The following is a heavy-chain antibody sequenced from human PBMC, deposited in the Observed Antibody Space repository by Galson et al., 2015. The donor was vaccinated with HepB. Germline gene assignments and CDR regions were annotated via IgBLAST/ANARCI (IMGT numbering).Heavy chain of an antibody. J-gene: IGHJ2*01. V-gene: IGHV2-5*02. CDR2: IYWDDDK. D-gene: IGHD2-21*02. CDR3: ARRVRQTMTASFLYWYFDL. Sequence: PALVKPTQTLTLTCTFSGFSLSTDGVGVGWIRQPPGKALEWLALIYWDDDKRFSPSLKSRPTITKDTSKNQVFLTMTNMDPVDTGTYYCARRVRQTMTASFLYWYFDLWGRGTLVTVSS. CDR1: GFSLSTDGVG.